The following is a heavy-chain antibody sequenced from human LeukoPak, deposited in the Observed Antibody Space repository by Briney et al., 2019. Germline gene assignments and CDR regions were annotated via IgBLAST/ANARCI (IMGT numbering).Heavy chain of an antibody. CDR3: ARVRTGYYDPKNNWFDP. J-gene: IGHJ5*02. CDR1: GFTFGDYA. Sequence: PGGSLRLSCTASGFTFGDYAMSWFRQAPGKGLEWVGCIRSKAYGGTTEYAASVKGRFTISRDDSKSIAYLQMNSLRAEDTAVYYCARVRTGYYDPKNNWFDPWGQGTLVTVSS. CDR2: IRSKAYGGTT. V-gene: IGHV3-49*03. D-gene: IGHD3-22*01.